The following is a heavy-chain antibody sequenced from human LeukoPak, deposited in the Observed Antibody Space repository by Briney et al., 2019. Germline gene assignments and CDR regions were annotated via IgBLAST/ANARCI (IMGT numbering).Heavy chain of an antibody. J-gene: IGHJ4*02. Sequence: SETLSLTCIVSGGSISSHYWTWIRQPPGKGLEWIGYMYYDGTINYNPSLKSRVTMSVDTSNNQFSLKLSSVTAADTAVYYCARDGYDSSGYYSSFDYWGQGTLVTVSS. CDR2: MYYDGTI. CDR1: GGSISSHY. CDR3: ARDGYDSSGYYSSFDY. D-gene: IGHD3-22*01. V-gene: IGHV4-59*11.